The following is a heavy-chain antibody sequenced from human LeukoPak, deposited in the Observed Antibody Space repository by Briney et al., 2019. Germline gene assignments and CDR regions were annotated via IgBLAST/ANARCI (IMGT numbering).Heavy chain of an antibody. D-gene: IGHD2-15*01. V-gene: IGHV1-2*02. Sequence: GASVKVSCKASGYTFTGYYMHWVRQAPGQGLEWMGWINPNSGGTNYAQKFQGRVTMTRDTSISTAYMELSRLRSDDTAVYYCARESSVVVAATRSRVIFDPWGQGTLVTVSS. CDR1: GYTFTGYY. J-gene: IGHJ5*02. CDR3: ARESSVVVAATRSRVIFDP. CDR2: INPNSGGT.